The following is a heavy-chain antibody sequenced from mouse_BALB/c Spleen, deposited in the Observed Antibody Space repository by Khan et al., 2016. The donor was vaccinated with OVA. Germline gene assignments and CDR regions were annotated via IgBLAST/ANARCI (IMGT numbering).Heavy chain of an antibody. CDR2: INPGSGGS. CDR3: AREWGKGHFDY. J-gene: IGHJ2*01. Sequence: QVRLQQSGAELVRPGTSVKVSCKSSGYVFTNYLIEWIKQRPGQGLEWIGVINPGSGGSVYNEKFKGKATLTADKSSSTAYMQLSSLTSEDSAVYFCAREWGKGHFDYWGQGTTRTVAS. CDR1: GYVFTNYL. D-gene: IGHD1-3*01. V-gene: IGHV1-54*01.